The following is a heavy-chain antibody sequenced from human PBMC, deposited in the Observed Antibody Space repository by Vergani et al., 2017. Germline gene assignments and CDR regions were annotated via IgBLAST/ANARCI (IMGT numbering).Heavy chain of an antibody. CDR3: ARIGGYDEGDAFRIGYFDS. CDR2: IYSTGST. J-gene: IGHJ4*02. D-gene: IGHD3-16*01. Sequence: QVQLQESGPGLVKPSQTLSLTCSVSGDSISSGVYYWNWIRQHPGKGLEWIGYIYSTGSTHHNPSLRRRINMSVDTSKNQFSRKLNSVTAADTAMYYCARIGGYDEGDAFRIGYFDSWGPGILVTVSS. CDR1: GDSISSGVYY. V-gene: IGHV4-31*03.